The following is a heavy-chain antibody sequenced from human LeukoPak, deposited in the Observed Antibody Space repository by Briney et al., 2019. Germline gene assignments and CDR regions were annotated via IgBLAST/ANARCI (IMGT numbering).Heavy chain of an antibody. CDR1: GGSISSSSYY. J-gene: IGHJ4*02. D-gene: IGHD6-13*01. CDR3: ARGSGYSSSWYNY. Sequence: SETLSLTCTVSGGSISSSSYYWGWIRQPPGKGLEWIGSIYYSGSTYYNPSLKSRVTISVDTSKNQFSLKLSSVTAADTAVYYCARGSGYSSSWYNYWGQGTLVTVSS. CDR2: IYYSGST. V-gene: IGHV4-39*07.